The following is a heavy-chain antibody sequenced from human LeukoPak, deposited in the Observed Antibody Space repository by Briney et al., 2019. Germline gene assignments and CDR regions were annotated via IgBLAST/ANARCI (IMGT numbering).Heavy chain of an antibody. V-gene: IGHV1-69*05. CDR3: ARDESGLTGYYSY. D-gene: IGHD3-9*01. J-gene: IGHJ4*02. Sequence: SVKVSCKASGYTFTGYYMHWVRQAPGQGLEWMGGIIPIFGIANYAQKFQGRVTITTDESTSTAYMELSSLRSEDTAVYYCARDESGLTGYYSYWGQGTLVTVSS. CDR2: IIPIFGIA. CDR1: GYTFTGYY.